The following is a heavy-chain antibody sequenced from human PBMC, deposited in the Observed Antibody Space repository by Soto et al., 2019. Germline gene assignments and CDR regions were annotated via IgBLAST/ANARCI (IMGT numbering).Heavy chain of an antibody. CDR1: GGSLSGYY. J-gene: IGHJ4*02. CDR3: ARGGPVASGGSCYLNY. V-gene: IGHV4-34*01. D-gene: IGHD2-15*01. Sequence: QVQLQQWGAGLLKPSETLSLTCAVYGGSLSGYYWSWIRQPPGTGLEWIGEINHSGSTNYNPSLKSRVTRSVDTSKNQFSLKLSSVTAADTAVYYCARGGPVASGGSCYLNYWGQGTLVTVSS. CDR2: INHSGST.